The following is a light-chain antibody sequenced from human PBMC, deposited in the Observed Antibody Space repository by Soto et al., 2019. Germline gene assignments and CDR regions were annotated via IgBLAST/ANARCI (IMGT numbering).Light chain of an antibody. CDR3: QQYNNWPLT. Sequence: EIVMTQSPATLSVSPGERATLSCRASQTVNSNLAWYQQKPGQAPRLLIYGASTRATDIPARFSGSGSGTEFTLAINSLLSEALPVYYCQQYNNWPLTSGPGTKVDIK. CDR2: GAS. V-gene: IGKV3-15*01. CDR1: QTVNSN. J-gene: IGKJ3*01.